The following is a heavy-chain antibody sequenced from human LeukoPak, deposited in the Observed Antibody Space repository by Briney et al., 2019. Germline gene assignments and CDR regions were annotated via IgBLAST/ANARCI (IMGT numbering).Heavy chain of an antibody. Sequence: GGSLRLSCAASGFTFSSYWISWVRQTAAKGLEWVSLINTAGGTFYSDSVRGRFTISRENAENSFYLQMNSLTADDTAVYYCAREAFTDATGYYFSPLDMWGQGTMVTVSS. J-gene: IGHJ3*02. CDR1: GFTFSSYW. CDR2: INTAGGT. V-gene: IGHV3-13*01. CDR3: AREAFTDATGYYFSPLDM. D-gene: IGHD2/OR15-2a*01.